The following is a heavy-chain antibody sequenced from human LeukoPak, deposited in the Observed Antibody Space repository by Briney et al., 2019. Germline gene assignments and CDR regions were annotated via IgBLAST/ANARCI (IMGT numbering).Heavy chain of an antibody. CDR3: AKGKYDFWSGQPYFDY. D-gene: IGHD3-3*01. CDR2: ISYDGSNK. CDR1: GFTFSSYG. Sequence: GRSLRLSCAASGFTFSSYGMHWVRQAPGKGLEWVAVISYDGSNKYYADSVKGRFTISRDNSKNTLYLQMNSLRAEDTAVYYCAKGKYDFWSGQPYFDYWGQGTLVTVSS. J-gene: IGHJ4*02. V-gene: IGHV3-30*18.